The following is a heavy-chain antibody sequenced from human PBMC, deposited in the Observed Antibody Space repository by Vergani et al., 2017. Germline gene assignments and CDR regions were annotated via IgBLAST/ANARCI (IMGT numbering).Heavy chain of an antibody. D-gene: IGHD2-21*02. J-gene: IGHJ4*02. Sequence: QVQLVESGGGVVQPGRSLRLSCAASGFTFSSYGMHWVRQAPGKGLEWVAVISYDGSNKYYADSVKGRFTISRDNSKNTLYLQMNSLRAEDTAVYYCARVHIVVVTAPFDYWGQGTLVTVSS. CDR3: ARVHIVVVTAPFDY. CDR2: ISYDGSNK. CDR1: GFTFSSYG. V-gene: IGHV3-30*03.